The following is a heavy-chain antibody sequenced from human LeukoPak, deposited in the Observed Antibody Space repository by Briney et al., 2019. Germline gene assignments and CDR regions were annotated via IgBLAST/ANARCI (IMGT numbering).Heavy chain of an antibody. V-gene: IGHV3-73*01. J-gene: IGHJ6*03. CDR1: GFTFSGSL. CDR3: TSRGNYDSSYYMDV. CDR2: IRSKANSYAT. Sequence: GGSLRLSCAASGFTFSGSLIHWVRQASGKGLEWVGQIRSKANSYATSYAASVKGRLTISRDDSKNTAYLQMNSLKTEDTAIYYCTSRGNYDSSYYMDVWGKGTTVTVSS. D-gene: IGHD3-22*01.